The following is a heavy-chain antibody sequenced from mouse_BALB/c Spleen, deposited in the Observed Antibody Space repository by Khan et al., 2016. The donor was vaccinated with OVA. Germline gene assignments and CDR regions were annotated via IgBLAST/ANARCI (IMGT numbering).Heavy chain of an antibody. V-gene: IGHV1-77*01. CDR1: GYTFTDYV. Sequence: QVQLQQSGPELVKPGASLKVSCKASGYTFTDYVIGWVRQRSRQGLEWIGDIIPGSGVPYYNEKVKDRGTLTADKSSNTAYMQLNSLTYEDSAVYFCARGWYSVFAYWGQGTLVTFSA. D-gene: IGHD1-1*02. J-gene: IGHJ3*01. CDR3: ARGWYSVFAY. CDR2: IIPGSGVP.